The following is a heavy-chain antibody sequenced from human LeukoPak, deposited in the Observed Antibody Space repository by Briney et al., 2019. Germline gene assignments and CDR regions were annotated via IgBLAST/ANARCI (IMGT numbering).Heavy chain of an antibody. Sequence: SVKVSCKASGGTFSSYAISWVRQAPGQGLELMGRIIPIFGTANYAQKFQGRVTITTDESTSTAYMELSSLRSEDTAVYYCAQVGYDSSGHGIDYWGQGTLVTVSS. CDR1: GGTFSSYA. D-gene: IGHD3-22*01. CDR3: AQVGYDSSGHGIDY. CDR2: IIPIFGTA. V-gene: IGHV1-69*05. J-gene: IGHJ4*02.